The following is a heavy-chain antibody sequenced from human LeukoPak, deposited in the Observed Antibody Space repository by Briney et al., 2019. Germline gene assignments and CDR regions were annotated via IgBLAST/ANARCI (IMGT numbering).Heavy chain of an antibody. V-gene: IGHV4-4*07. CDR2: NYTSGST. J-gene: IGHJ4*02. Sequence: PSETLPLTCTVTGRSISSYYGSWMPQPTGKGLEWIGRNYTSGSTNYNPSLKSRVTISVDKSKHQFSLNLSSVTAADTAVYCCARGSGWSLRYWGQGTLVTVSS. D-gene: IGHD6-19*01. CDR3: ARGSGWSLRY. CDR1: GRSISSYY.